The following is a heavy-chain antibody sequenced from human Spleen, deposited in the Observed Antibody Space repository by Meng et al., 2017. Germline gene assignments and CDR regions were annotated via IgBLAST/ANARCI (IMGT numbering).Heavy chain of an antibody. CDR2: VYYSGTT. V-gene: IGHV4-39*01. CDR3: VRSSGWVKTGFDP. D-gene: IGHD6-19*01. CDR1: GGPISSSGHY. J-gene: IGHJ5*02. Sequence: QPQLQESGPGLVKPSETLSLTCTVSGGPISSSGHYWGWIRQTPGKGLEWIGSVYYSGTTYYNPSLKSRVTVSVDTSKNQFSLKLTSVTAADTAVYYCVRSSGWVKTGFDPWGQGTLVTVSS.